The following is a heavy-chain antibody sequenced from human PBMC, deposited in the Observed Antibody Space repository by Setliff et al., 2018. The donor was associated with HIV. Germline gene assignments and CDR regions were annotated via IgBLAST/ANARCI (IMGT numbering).Heavy chain of an antibody. CDR3: TRTSIRSGWGRNNWFDP. D-gene: IGHD6-19*01. CDR2: FSYNGRT. Sequence: LSLTCSVSGGSISRSFYYWGWLRQPPGKGLEWIGSFSYNGRTYYIPSLKSRVTISVDTSKNQFSLKLSSVTAADTAVYYCTRTSIRSGWGRNNWFDPWGQGTLVTVSS. CDR1: GGSISRSFYY. V-gene: IGHV4-39*01. J-gene: IGHJ5*02.